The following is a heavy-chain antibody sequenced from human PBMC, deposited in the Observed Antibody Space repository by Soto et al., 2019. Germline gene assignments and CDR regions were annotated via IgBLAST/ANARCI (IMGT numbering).Heavy chain of an antibody. D-gene: IGHD4-4*01. CDR3: ARIWTTTDYYYYHMDV. CDR1: CGSFSGYY. J-gene: IGHJ6*02. V-gene: IGHV4-34*01. Sequence: SENLYLTCDVYCGSFSGYYWSCISKPQWKGLELIGEINHSGSTNYNPSLKSRVTISVDTSKNQFSLKLSSVTAADTAVYYCARIWTTTDYYYYHMDVWGQCTSVTVSS. CDR2: INHSGST.